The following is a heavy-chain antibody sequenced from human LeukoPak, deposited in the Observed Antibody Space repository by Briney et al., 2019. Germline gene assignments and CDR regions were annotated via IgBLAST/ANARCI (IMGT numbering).Heavy chain of an antibody. J-gene: IGHJ4*02. CDR2: IKQDGSEK. CDR1: GFIFSGYW. D-gene: IGHD3-10*01. CDR3: AAGSYFDN. Sequence: PGGSLRLSCAASGFIFSGYWMTWVRQAPGKGLEWVANIKQDGSEKYYVDSVKGRFTISRDNAENSLYLQMSSLRAEDTAVYYCAAGSYFDNWGQGALVTVSS. V-gene: IGHV3-7*01.